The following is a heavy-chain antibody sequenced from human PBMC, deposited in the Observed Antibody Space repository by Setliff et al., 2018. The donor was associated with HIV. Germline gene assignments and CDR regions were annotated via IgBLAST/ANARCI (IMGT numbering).Heavy chain of an antibody. CDR1: GGSISGYY. D-gene: IGHD3-3*01. V-gene: IGHV4-59*01. Sequence: SETLSLTCSVSGGSISGYYWNWVRQPPGKGLEWMGYIYYSGSTDYNPALKRRVTISLDTSKNKFSLKLSSVTAADTAVYYCARGAYYNFWSGYSAGGGSLGPWGQGTLVTVSS. CDR2: IYYSGST. CDR3: ARGAYYNFWSGYSAGGGSLGP. J-gene: IGHJ5*02.